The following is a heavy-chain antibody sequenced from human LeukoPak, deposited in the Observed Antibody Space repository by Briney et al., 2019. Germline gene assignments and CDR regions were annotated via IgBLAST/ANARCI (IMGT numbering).Heavy chain of an antibody. V-gene: IGHV4-59*12. CDR2: IYYSGST. D-gene: IGHD5-18*01. J-gene: IGHJ3*02. Sequence: SETLSLTCTVSGGSISSYYWSWIRQPPGKGLEWIGYIYYSGSTNYNPSLKSRVTISVDTSKNQFSLKLSSVTAADTAVYYCARGSPTATDAFDIWGQGTMVTVSS. CDR3: ARGSPTATDAFDI. CDR1: GGSISSYY.